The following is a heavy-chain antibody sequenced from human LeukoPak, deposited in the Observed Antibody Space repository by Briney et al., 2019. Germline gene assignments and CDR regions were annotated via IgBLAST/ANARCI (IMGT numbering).Heavy chain of an antibody. CDR2: INQDGSEK. D-gene: IGHD2-8*02. Sequence: GGSLRLSCAASGFTFDDHGMSWVRQAPGKGLEWVANINQDGSEKYYVDTVKGRFTVSRDNAKNSVYLQMNSLRTEDTAIYYCAGAWSRVDGFDIWGQGTTVTVSS. J-gene: IGHJ3*02. CDR1: GFTFDDHG. CDR3: AGAWSRVDGFDI. V-gene: IGHV3-7*01.